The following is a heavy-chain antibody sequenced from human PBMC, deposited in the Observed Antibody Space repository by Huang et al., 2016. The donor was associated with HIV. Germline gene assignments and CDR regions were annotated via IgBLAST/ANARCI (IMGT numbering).Heavy chain of an antibody. CDR3: ATSTPDVGAGVLRSAFDI. CDR2: FDPEEGET. D-gene: IGHD2-15*01. CDR1: GYTVSELS. J-gene: IGHJ3*02. Sequence: QVQLVESGAELKKPGASVRVSCKVSGYTVSELSLHWVRQAAEKGLEWMGGFDPEEGETIYAQRLQGRVTMTEDTSTDTAYMELSSLRPEDTAVYYCATSTPDVGAGVLRSAFDIWGQGTMVTVSS. V-gene: IGHV1-24*01.